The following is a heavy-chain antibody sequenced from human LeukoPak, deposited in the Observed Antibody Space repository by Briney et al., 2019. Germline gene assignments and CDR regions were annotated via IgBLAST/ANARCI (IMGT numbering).Heavy chain of an antibody. CDR2: INSDGSST. CDR1: GFTFSSYW. CDR3: SSANSHAFDI. J-gene: IGHJ3*02. D-gene: IGHD4-23*01. Sequence: GGSLRLSCAASGFTFSSYWMHWVRQAPGKGLVWVSRINSDGSSTSYADSVKGRFTISRDNAKNTLYLQMNNLRAEDTAVYYCSSANSHAFDIWGQGTMVTVSS. V-gene: IGHV3-74*01.